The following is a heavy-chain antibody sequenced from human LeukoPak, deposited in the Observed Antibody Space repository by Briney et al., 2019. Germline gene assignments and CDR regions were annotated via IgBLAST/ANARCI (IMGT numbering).Heavy chain of an antibody. CDR3: AKASNWNGPDY. J-gene: IGHJ4*02. D-gene: IGHD1-1*01. V-gene: IGHV3-66*02. CDR2: IYSGGST. CDR1: GFTVSSNY. Sequence: GGSLRLSCAASGFTVSSNYMSWVRQAPGKGLEWVSVIYSGGSTYYADSVKGRFTISRDNSKNTLYLQINSLRAEDTVVYYCAKASNWNGPDYWGQGTLVTVSS.